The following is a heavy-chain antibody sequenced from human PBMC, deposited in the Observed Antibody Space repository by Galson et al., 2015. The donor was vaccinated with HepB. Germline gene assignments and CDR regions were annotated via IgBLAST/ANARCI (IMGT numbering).Heavy chain of an antibody. CDR2: INPSDSYT. V-gene: IGHV5-10-1*01. CDR3: VATPQGYGMDV. CDR1: GYTFTNYW. Sequence: QSGAEVKKPGESLTISCQGSGYTFTNYWISWVRQKPGKGLEWMLNINPSDSYTNYNPSFQGHVSISADKSINTAYLQWSSLQASDTAMYYCVATPQGYGMDVWGHGTTVTVSS. J-gene: IGHJ6*02.